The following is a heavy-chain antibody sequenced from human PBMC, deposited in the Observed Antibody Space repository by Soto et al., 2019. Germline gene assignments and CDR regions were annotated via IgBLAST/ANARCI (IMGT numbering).Heavy chain of an antibody. J-gene: IGHJ5*02. Sequence: ASVKVSCKASGYTFTSYGISWVRQAPGQGLEWMGWISAYNGNTNYAQKLQGRVTMTTDTSTSTAYMELRSLRSDDTAVYYCARASDYDSSGSNWFDPWGQGTLVTVSS. V-gene: IGHV1-18*04. CDR3: ARASDYDSSGSNWFDP. CDR1: GYTFTSYG. CDR2: ISAYNGNT. D-gene: IGHD3-22*01.